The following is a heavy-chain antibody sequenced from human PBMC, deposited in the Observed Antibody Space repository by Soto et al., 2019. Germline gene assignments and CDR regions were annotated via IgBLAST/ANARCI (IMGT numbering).Heavy chain of an antibody. CDR1: GFTFSDYW. CDR2: IKYDGSEE. CDR3: ARFASGKSAST. J-gene: IGHJ5*02. D-gene: IGHD5-12*01. Sequence: EVQVVESGGGLVQPGGSLRLSCAGSGFTFSDYWMSWARQAPGKGLEWVANIKYDGSEEYYVDSVRGRFTISRDNAMNSLHLQINSLRADDTALYYCARFASGKSASTWGQGTLVTVSS. V-gene: IGHV3-7*05.